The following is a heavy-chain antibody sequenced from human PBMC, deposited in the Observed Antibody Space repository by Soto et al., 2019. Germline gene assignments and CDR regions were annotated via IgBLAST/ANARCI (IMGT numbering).Heavy chain of an antibody. CDR1: EITLNIYW. CDR2: INPESTTL. J-gene: IGHJ4*02. CDR3: TKDTFGARDS. V-gene: IGHV3-74*01. Sequence: EAQLVESGGGLVQPGGSLTLSCTASEITLNIYWMHWIRQAPGKGLVWVSRINPESTTLTYADSVTGRFTISRDSAKNTLYLQMNGLSAEDTAIYYCTKDTFGARDSWGQGTLVTVSS. D-gene: IGHD3-10*01.